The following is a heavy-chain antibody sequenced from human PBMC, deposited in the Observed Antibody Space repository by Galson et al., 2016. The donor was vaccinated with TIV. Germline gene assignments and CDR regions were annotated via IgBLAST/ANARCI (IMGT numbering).Heavy chain of an antibody. CDR1: GYSFPSYW. V-gene: IGHV5-51*01. CDR3: ARRGATDLQCFDRSHGPRTNYFDA. CDR2: VWPGDSET. Sequence: QSGAEVKKPGESLKISCQGSGYSFPSYWIAWVRQMPGKGLECMGIVWPGDSETRYSPFFQGQVTISVDKSINTAYLQWRTVKASDTAMYYCARRGATDLQCFDRSHGPRTNYFDAWGQGTLVTV. J-gene: IGHJ4*02. D-gene: IGHD3-9*01.